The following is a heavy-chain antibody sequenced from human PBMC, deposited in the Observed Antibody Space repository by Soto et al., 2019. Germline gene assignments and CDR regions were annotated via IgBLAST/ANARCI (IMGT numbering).Heavy chain of an antibody. J-gene: IGHJ4*02. Sequence: QVQLVESGGGVVQPGRSLRLSCAASGFTFSSYGMHWVRQAPGKGLEWVAVISYDGSNKYYADSVKGRFTISRDNSKNTLYLQMNSLRAEDTAVYYCEKGDRGYSYGDLGYWGQGTLVTVSS. D-gene: IGHD5-18*01. CDR2: ISYDGSNK. CDR3: EKGDRGYSYGDLGY. CDR1: GFTFSSYG. V-gene: IGHV3-30*18.